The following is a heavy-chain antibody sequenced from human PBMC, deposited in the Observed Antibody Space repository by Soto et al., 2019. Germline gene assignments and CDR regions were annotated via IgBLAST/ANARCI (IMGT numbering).Heavy chain of an antibody. CDR2: VYYTGST. CDR3: ARSVAVPGAHIDY. J-gene: IGHJ4*02. Sequence: PSETLSLTCIVSGGSIRGSYWSWIRQSPGKGLEWLGYVYYTGSTNYSPSLRSRVSISVDTSKNESSLRLSSVTAADTAVYFCARSVAVPGAHIDYWGQGTQVTVSS. CDR1: GGSIRGSY. V-gene: IGHV4-59*01. D-gene: IGHD6-19*01.